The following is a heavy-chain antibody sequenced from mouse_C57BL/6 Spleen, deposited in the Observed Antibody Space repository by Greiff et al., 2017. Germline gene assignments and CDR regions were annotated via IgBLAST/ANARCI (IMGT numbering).Heavy chain of an antibody. CDR3: ARYDYDRAY. J-gene: IGHJ3*01. D-gene: IGHD2-4*01. CDR2: IDPSDSYT. Sequence: QVQLQQPGAELVRPGTSVKLSCKASGYTFTSYWMHWVKQRPGQGLEWIGVIDPSDSYTNYNQKFKGKATLTVDTSSSTAYMQLSSLTSEDSAVYYCARYDYDRAYWGQGTLVTVSA. V-gene: IGHV1-59*01. CDR1: GYTFTSYW.